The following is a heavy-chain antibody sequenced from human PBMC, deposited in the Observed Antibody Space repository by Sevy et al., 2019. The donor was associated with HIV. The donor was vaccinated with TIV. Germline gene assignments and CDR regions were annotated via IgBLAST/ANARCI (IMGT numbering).Heavy chain of an antibody. CDR2: IWYDGSKE. D-gene: IGHD3-10*01. CDR3: ARTSGNDALDI. Sequence: GGSLRLSCVASGFTFRSYGMYWVRQAPGKGLEWVAAIWYDGSKESYGDSVKGRFTISRDNSKNTLYLQLNSLRAEDTSTYYCARTSGNDALDIWGQGTMVTVSS. CDR1: GFTFRSYG. J-gene: IGHJ3*02. V-gene: IGHV3-33*07.